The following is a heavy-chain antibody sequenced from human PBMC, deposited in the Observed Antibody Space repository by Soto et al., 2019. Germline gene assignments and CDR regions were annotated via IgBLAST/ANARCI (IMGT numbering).Heavy chain of an antibody. CDR1: GFTVSSKY. Sequence: EVHLVESGGGLVQPGGSLRLSCAASGFTVSSKYMSWVRQAPGKGLEWVSLIQSGGPTYYADSVKGRFTISRDTSENTVHLQMDSLRAEDTAVYYCARDDVLCDGGRCYGVPLGVWGKGTTVTLSS. CDR3: ARDDVLCDGGRCYGVPLGV. D-gene: IGHD2-15*01. V-gene: IGHV3-66*01. J-gene: IGHJ6*04. CDR2: IQSGGPT.